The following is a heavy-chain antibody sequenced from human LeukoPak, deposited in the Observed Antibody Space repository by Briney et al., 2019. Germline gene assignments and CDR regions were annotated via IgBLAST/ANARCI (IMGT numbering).Heavy chain of an antibody. D-gene: IGHD3-3*01. CDR2: IKQDGSEK. CDR1: GFTFSSYW. V-gene: IGHV3-7*01. Sequence: VQPGGSLRLSCAASGFTFSSYWMSWVRQAPGKGLEWVANIKQDGSEKYYVDSVKGRFTISRDNAKNSLYLQMNSLRAEDTAVYYCARGSYYDFWSGYYNYYYYMDVWGKRTTVTVSS. J-gene: IGHJ6*03. CDR3: ARGSYYDFWSGYYNYYYYMDV.